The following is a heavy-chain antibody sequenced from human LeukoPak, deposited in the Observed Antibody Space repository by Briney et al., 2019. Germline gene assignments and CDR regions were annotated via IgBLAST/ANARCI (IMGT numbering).Heavy chain of an antibody. CDR2: ISSSSDYI. D-gene: IGHD6-19*01. V-gene: IGHV3-21*01. Sequence: GGSLRLSCAASGFTFSSYSMNWVRQAPGKGLEWVSSISSSSDYIYYADSVKGRFTISRDNAKNSLYLQMNSLRAADTAVYYCARDGSGWFDYWGQGTKVTVSA. J-gene: IGHJ4*02. CDR3: ARDGSGWFDY. CDR1: GFTFSSYS.